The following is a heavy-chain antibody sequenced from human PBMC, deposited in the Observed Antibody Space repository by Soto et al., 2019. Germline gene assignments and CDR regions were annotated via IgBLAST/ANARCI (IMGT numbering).Heavy chain of an antibody. D-gene: IGHD2-15*01. CDR3: ARDFPSLPVVTVIDAFGI. CDR2: IIPIFGTA. V-gene: IGHV1-69*13. Sequence: GASVKVSCKASGGTFSSYAISWVRQAPGQGLEWMGGIIPIFGTANYAQKFQGRVTITADESTSTAYMELSSLRSEDTAVYYCARDFPSLPVVTVIDAFGIWGQGTMVTVSS. CDR1: GGTFSSYA. J-gene: IGHJ3*02.